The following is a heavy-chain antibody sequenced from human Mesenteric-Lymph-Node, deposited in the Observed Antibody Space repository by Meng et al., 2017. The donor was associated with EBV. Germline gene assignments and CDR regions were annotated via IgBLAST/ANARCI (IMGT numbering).Heavy chain of an antibody. CDR1: GDSITSGGYC. CDR2: IYYSGST. J-gene: IGHJ3*02. V-gene: IGHV4-30-4*01. CDR3: ARGPVVVVEAFDI. Sequence: QLHVKGAGTGLGKPSQTLSPTCAVSGDSITSGGYCWSWIRQAPGKGLEWIGYIYYSGSTYYNPSLKSRITMSVDTSKNQFSLELSSVTAADTAVYYCARGPVVVVEAFDIWGQGTVVTVSS. D-gene: IGHD2-15*01.